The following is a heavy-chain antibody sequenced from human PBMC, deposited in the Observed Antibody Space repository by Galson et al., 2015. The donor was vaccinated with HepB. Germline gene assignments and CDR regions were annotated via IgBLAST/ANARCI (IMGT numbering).Heavy chain of an antibody. J-gene: IGHJ4*02. CDR3: ASGEGVVTAIPRWV. Sequence: SLRLSCAASGFTFSSYWMSWVRQAPGKGLEWVANIKQDGSEKYYVDSVKGRFTISRDNAKNSLYLQMNSLRAEDTAVYYCASGEGVVTAIPRWVWGQGTLVTVSS. CDR1: GFTFSSYW. CDR2: IKQDGSEK. V-gene: IGHV3-7*01. D-gene: IGHD2-21*02.